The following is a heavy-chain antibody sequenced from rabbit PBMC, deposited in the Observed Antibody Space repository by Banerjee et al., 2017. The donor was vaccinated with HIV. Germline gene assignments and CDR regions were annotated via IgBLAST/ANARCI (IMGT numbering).Heavy chain of an antibody. CDR1: GFDFSSYG. J-gene: IGHJ4*01. D-gene: IGHD4-1*01. CDR3: ARDLAGVIGWNFNL. CDR2: INTSTGNT. Sequence: QSLEESGGDLVKPEGSLTLTCTASGFDFSSYGVSWVRQAPGKGLEWIACINTSTGNTVYASWTKGRFTISRTSSTTVTLQMTSLTAADTATYFCARDLAGVIGWNFNLWGQGTLVTVS. V-gene: IGHV1S40*01.